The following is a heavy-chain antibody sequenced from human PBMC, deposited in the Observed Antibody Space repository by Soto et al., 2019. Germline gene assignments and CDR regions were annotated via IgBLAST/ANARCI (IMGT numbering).Heavy chain of an antibody. CDR3: AREVVPAASADYYYYYMDV. Sequence: RASVKVSCKASGYTFTSYGISWVRQAPGQGLEWMGWISAYNGNTNYAQKLQGRVTMTTDTSTSTAYMELRSLRSDDTAVYYCAREVVPAASADYYYYYMDVWGKGTTVTVSS. V-gene: IGHV1-18*01. CDR2: ISAYNGNT. J-gene: IGHJ6*03. CDR1: GYTFTSYG. D-gene: IGHD2-2*01.